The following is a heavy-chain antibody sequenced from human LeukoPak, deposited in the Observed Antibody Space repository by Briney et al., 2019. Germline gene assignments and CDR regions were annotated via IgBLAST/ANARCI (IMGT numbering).Heavy chain of an antibody. CDR1: GYSFTSYW. J-gene: IGHJ4*02. CDR3: ARTLLDYGSGSYYWWGEYYFDY. CDR2: IYPGDSDT. D-gene: IGHD3-10*01. V-gene: IGHV5-51*01. Sequence: GESLKISCKGSGYSFTSYWIGWVRQMPGKGLEWMGIIYPGDSDTRYSPSFQGQVTISADKSISTAYLQWSSLKASDTAMYYCARTLLDYGSGSYYWWGEYYFDYWGQGILVTVSS.